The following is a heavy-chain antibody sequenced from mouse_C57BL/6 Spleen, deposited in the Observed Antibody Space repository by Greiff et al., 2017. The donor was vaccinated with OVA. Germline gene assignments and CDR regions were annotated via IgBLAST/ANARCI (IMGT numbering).Heavy chain of an antibody. CDR2: IYPGDGDT. CDR3: ARMGDGFYAMDY. J-gene: IGHJ4*01. D-gene: IGHD3-3*01. Sequence: QVQLQQSGAELVKPGASAKISCKASGYAFSSYWMNWVKQRPGKGLEWIGQIYPGDGDTNYNGKFKGKATLTADKSSSTAYMQLSSLTSEDSAVYFCARMGDGFYAMDYWGQGTSVTVSS. CDR1: GYAFSSYW. V-gene: IGHV1-80*01.